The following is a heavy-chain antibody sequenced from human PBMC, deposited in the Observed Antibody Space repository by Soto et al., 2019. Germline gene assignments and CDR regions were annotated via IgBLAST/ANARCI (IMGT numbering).Heavy chain of an antibody. CDR1: GYTFTSYG. CDR3: AGTGTHHGILYYYYMDV. V-gene: IGHV1-18*01. Sequence: ASVKASCKASGYTFTSYGISWVLQAPGQGLEWMGWISAYNGNTNYAQKLQGRVTMTTDTSTSTAYTELRSLRSDDTAVYYCAGTGTHHGILYYYYMDVWGKGTTVTVSS. CDR2: ISAYNGNT. J-gene: IGHJ6*03. D-gene: IGHD3-3*01.